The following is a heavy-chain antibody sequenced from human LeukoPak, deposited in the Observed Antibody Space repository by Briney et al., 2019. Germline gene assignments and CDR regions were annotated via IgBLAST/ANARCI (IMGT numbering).Heavy chain of an antibody. CDR1: GFTVSSNY. Sequence: GGSLRLSCAASGFTVSSNYMSWVRQAPGKGLEWVSVIYSGGSTYYADSVKGRFTISRDNSKNTLCLQMNSLRAEDTAVYYCARDRSYGEGGFDPWGQGTLVTVSS. D-gene: IGHD4-17*01. J-gene: IGHJ5*02. CDR3: ARDRSYGEGGFDP. V-gene: IGHV3-66*01. CDR2: IYSGGST.